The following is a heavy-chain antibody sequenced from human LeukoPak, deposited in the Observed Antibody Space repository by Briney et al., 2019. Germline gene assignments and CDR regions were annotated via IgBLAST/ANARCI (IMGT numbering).Heavy chain of an antibody. D-gene: IGHD1-7*01. J-gene: IGHJ4*02. Sequence: SETLSLTCTVSGGSISSYYWSWIRQPPGKGLEWIGFVYYSGSTNYNPSLKSRVTISIDTSKNQFSLKLSSVTAADTAVYFCAAGGNSITFDFWGQGTLVTVSS. CDR2: VYYSGST. V-gene: IGHV4-59*01. CDR1: GGSISSYY. CDR3: AAGGNSITFDF.